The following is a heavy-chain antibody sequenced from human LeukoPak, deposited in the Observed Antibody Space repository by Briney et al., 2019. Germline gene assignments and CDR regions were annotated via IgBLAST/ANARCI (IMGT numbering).Heavy chain of an antibody. V-gene: IGHV3-30*18. CDR1: GFTFSSYG. Sequence: GGSLRLSCAASGFTFSSYGMHWARQAPGKGLEWVAVISYDGSNKYYADSVKGRFTISRDNSKNTLYLQMNSLRAEDTAVYYCAKDSFYDSSGYSDYWGQGTLVTVSS. CDR3: AKDSFYDSSGYSDY. D-gene: IGHD3-22*01. CDR2: ISYDGSNK. J-gene: IGHJ4*02.